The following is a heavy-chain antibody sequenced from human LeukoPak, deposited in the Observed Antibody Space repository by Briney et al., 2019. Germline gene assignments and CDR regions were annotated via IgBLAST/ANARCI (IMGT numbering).Heavy chain of an antibody. CDR3: AKDRGTAYDFWSGYYSSLAYAN. V-gene: IGHV3-23*01. D-gene: IGHD3-3*01. J-gene: IGHJ4*02. CDR2: ISGSGGST. Sequence: GGSLRLSCAASGFTFSSYAMSWVRQAPGKGLEWVSAISGSGGSTYYADSVKGRFTISRDNSKNTLYLQMNSLRAEDTAVYYCAKDRGTAYDFWSGYYSSLAYANWGQGTLVTVSS. CDR1: GFTFSSYA.